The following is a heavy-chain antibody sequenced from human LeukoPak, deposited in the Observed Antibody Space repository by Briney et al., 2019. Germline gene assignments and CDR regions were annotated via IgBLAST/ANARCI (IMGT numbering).Heavy chain of an antibody. D-gene: IGHD6-6*01. Sequence: GGSLRLSCAASGFTVSSNYMSWVRHAPGKGLEWVSVIYSGGSTYYADSVKGRFTISRDNSKNTLYLQMNSLRAEDTAVYYCASLAARPVYAFDIWGQGTMVTVSS. J-gene: IGHJ3*02. CDR3: ASLAARPVYAFDI. CDR1: GFTVSSNY. CDR2: IYSGGST. V-gene: IGHV3-53*01.